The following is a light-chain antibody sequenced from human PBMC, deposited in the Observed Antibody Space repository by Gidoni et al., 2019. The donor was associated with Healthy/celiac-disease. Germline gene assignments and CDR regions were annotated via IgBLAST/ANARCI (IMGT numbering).Light chain of an antibody. CDR1: QDISNY. Sequence: ASVGDRVTITCQASQDISNYLNWYQQKPGKAPKLLIYDTSNLETGVPSRFSGSGSGTDFTFTISSLQPEDIATYYCQQYDNLPRYTFGQGTKLEIK. CDR2: DTS. CDR3: QQYDNLPRYT. V-gene: IGKV1-33*01. J-gene: IGKJ2*01.